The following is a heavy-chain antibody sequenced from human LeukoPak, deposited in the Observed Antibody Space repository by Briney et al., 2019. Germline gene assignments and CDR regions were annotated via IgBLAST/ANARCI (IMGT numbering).Heavy chain of an antibody. V-gene: IGHV4-30-4*01. Sequence: SQTLSLTCTVSGGSISSGDYYWSWIRQPPGKGLEWIGYIYYSGSTYYNLSLKSRVTISVDTSKNQFSLKLSSVTAADTAVYYCARWGNTAMVQWPQRSAFDIWGQGTMVTVSS. D-gene: IGHD5-18*01. CDR2: IYYSGST. CDR1: GGSISSGDYY. J-gene: IGHJ3*02. CDR3: ARWGNTAMVQWPQRSAFDI.